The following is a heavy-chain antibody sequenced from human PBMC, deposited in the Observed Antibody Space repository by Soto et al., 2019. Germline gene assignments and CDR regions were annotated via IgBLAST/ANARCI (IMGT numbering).Heavy chain of an antibody. CDR1: GGSISSSNW. CDR2: IYHSGST. V-gene: IGHV4-4*02. D-gene: IGHD2-2*03. CDR3: ARYARGYSSPMDV. J-gene: IGHJ6*02. Sequence: QVQLQESGPGLVKPSGTLSLTCAVSGGSISSSNWWSWVRQPPGKGLEWIGDIYHSGSTNYNPSLNSRVTISVDKSKNQFSLKLSSVTAADTAVYYCARYARGYSSPMDVWGQGTTVTVSS.